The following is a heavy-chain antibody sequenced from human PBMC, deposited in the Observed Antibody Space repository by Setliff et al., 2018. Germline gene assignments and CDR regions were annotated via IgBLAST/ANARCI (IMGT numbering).Heavy chain of an antibody. CDR1: GFTFSIYS. D-gene: IGHD2-8*01. V-gene: IGHV3-48*01. CDR3: AKDKDVDGAPWFFDY. CDR2: ITGSSSVI. Sequence: GGSLRLSCAASGFTFSIYSMNWVRQTPGRGLEWLSYITGSSSVIHYADSVKGRFTISRGTSQNTLFLQMNSLRPEDTGVYYCAKDKDVDGAPWFFDYWGQGTLVTVSS. J-gene: IGHJ4*02.